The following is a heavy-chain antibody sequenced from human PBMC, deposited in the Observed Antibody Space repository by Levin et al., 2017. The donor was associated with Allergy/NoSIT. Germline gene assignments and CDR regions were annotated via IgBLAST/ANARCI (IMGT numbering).Heavy chain of an antibody. V-gene: IGHV3-21*01. CDR3: AREGESGYEEH. J-gene: IGHJ1*01. CDR2: ISSSSSYI. CDR1: GFTFSSYS. Sequence: LTCAASGFTFSSYSMNWVRQAPGKGLEWVSSISSSSSYIYYADSVKGRFTISRDNAKNSLYLQMNSLRAEDTAVYYCAREGESGYEEHWGQGTLVTVSS. D-gene: IGHD5-12*01.